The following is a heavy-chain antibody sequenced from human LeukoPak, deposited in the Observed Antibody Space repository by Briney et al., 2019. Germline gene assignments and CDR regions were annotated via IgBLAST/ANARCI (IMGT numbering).Heavy chain of an antibody. Sequence: GGSLRLSCAVSGFTFGNYGMHWVRQAPGKGLEWVAMISSDGSNSYYGDSVKGRFTVSRDNSKNTLYPQMKSLRAGDTAFYYCAKGSTVTFASEYFQHWGQGTLVTVSS. CDR1: GFTFGNYG. J-gene: IGHJ1*01. CDR3: AKGSTVTFASEYFQH. V-gene: IGHV3-30*18. D-gene: IGHD4-17*01. CDR2: ISSDGSNS.